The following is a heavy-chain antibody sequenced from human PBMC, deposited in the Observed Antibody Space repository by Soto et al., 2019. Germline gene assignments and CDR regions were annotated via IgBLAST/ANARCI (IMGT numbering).Heavy chain of an antibody. J-gene: IGHJ4*02. CDR3: AKANRFGESSFVDY. Sequence: EVQLLESGGGLVQPGGSPRLSCAASGFTFSSYAMSWVRQAPGKGLEWVSAISGSGGSTYYADSVKGRFTISRDNSKNTLYLQMNSLRAEDTAVYYCAKANRFGESSFVDYWGQGTLVTVSS. CDR1: GFTFSSYA. V-gene: IGHV3-23*01. D-gene: IGHD3-10*01. CDR2: ISGSGGST.